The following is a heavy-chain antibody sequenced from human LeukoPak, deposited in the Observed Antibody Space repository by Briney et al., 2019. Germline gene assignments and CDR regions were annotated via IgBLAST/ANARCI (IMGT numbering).Heavy chain of an antibody. Sequence: GGSLRLSCAASGFTFSTYSMNWVRQAPGKGLEWVSSISSSSSYIYYADSVKGRFTISRDNAKNLLYLQMNSLRAEDTAVYYCASAYYGSGSYRNDYWGQGTLVTVSS. V-gene: IGHV3-21*01. J-gene: IGHJ4*02. CDR1: GFTFSTYS. CDR3: ASAYYGSGSYRNDY. D-gene: IGHD3-10*01. CDR2: ISSSSSYI.